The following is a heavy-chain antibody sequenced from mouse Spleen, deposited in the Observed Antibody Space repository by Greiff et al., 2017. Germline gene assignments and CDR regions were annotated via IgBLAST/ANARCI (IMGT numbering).Heavy chain of an antibody. V-gene: IGHV1-81*01. CDR3: ALDSSGYVY. CDR1: GYTFTSYG. CDR2: IYPRSGNT. J-gene: IGHJ3*01. Sequence: QVQLQQSGAELARPGASVKLSCKASGYTFTSYGISWVKQRTGQGLEWIGEIYPRSGNTYYNEKFKGKATLTADKSSSTAYMELRSLTSEDSAVYFCALDSSGYVYWGQGTLVTVSA. D-gene: IGHD3-2*01.